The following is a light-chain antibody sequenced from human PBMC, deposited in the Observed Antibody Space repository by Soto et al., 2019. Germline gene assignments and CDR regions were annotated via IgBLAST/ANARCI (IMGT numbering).Light chain of an antibody. J-gene: IGKJ5*01. CDR1: QDIGNY. CDR3: QHYYNRPPII. V-gene: IGKV1-33*01. Sequence: IKMTQSPSSLSASVGDSVTITCQASQDIGNYLNWYQQKAGKAPKLLIYDASNLETGVPSRFSGSGSATDFTFTISSLHPEDIATYYCQHYYNRPPIIFGQGTRLEIK. CDR2: DAS.